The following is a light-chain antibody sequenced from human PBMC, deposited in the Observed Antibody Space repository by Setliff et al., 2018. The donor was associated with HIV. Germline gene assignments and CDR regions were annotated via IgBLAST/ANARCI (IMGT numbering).Light chain of an antibody. V-gene: IGLV2-14*01. CDR3: SSYAITNTLP. Sequence: QSVLTQPASVSGSPGQSITISCTGTSSDVGGYSYVSWYQQHPGRAPKLIIYEVKNRPSGVSRRFSGSKSGNTASLTISGLQAEDEADYYCSSYAITNTLPFGTGTKV. CDR1: SSDVGGYSY. J-gene: IGLJ1*01. CDR2: EVK.